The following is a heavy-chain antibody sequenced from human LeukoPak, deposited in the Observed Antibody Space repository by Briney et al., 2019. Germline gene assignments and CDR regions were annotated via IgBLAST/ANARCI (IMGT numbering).Heavy chain of an antibody. V-gene: IGHV3-48*03. CDR3: ATGGNDYNNYAYPY. D-gene: IGHD4-11*01. CDR2: ISSSGSTI. CDR1: GFTFSSYE. J-gene: IGHJ4*02. Sequence: GGSLRLSCAASGFTFSSYEMNWVRQAPGKGLEWVSYISSSGSTIYYADSVKGRFTISRDNAKNSLYLQMNSLKTEDTAVYYCATGGNDYNNYAYPYWGQGTLVTVSS.